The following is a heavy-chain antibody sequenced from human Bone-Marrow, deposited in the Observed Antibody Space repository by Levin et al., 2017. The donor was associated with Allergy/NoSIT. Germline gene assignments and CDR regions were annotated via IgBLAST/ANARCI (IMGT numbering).Heavy chain of an antibody. J-gene: IGHJ4*02. Sequence: QPGGSLRLSCVASGFSFSNYGMHWVRQAPGRGLEWLGLISYSGTNDKYADSVKGRFTISRDNSKNTVYLQMIGLRVDDTSVYYCVRGSGLATPGADYWGQGTLVAVSS. CDR2: ISYSGTND. D-gene: IGHD6-13*01. V-gene: IGHV3-30*03. CDR1: GFSFSNYG. CDR3: VRGSGLATPGADY.